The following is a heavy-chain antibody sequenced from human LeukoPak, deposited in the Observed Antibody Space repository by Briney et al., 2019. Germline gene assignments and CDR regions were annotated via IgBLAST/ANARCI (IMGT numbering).Heavy chain of an antibody. Sequence: SETLSLTCTVSGGSISSGGYYWSWIRQHPGKGLEWIGYIYYSGSTYYNPSLKSRLTISVDTSKNQFSLKLSSVTAADTAVYYCARVNRGVAVAGDTAYYYTMDVWGQGTTVTVSS. D-gene: IGHD6-19*01. CDR3: ARVNRGVAVAGDTAYYYTMDV. CDR1: GGSISSGGYY. CDR2: IYYSGST. J-gene: IGHJ6*02. V-gene: IGHV4-31*03.